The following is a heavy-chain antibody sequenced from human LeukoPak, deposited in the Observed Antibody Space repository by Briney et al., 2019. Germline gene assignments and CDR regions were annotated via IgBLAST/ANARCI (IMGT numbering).Heavy chain of an antibody. Sequence: GASVKVSCKASGGTFSSYAISWVRQAPGQGLEWMGGIIPIFGTANYAQKFQGRVTITADESTSTAYMELSSLRSEETAVYYWARSPMGGAFDIWGQGTMVTVSS. J-gene: IGHJ3*02. CDR3: ARSPMGGAFDI. CDR1: GGTFSSYA. CDR2: IIPIFGTA. D-gene: IGHD3-10*01. V-gene: IGHV1-69*13.